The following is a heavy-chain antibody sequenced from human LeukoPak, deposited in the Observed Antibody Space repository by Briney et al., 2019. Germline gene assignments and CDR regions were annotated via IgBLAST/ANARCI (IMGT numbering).Heavy chain of an antibody. CDR1: GGSISSYY. CDR2: IYTSGST. V-gene: IGHV4-4*07. J-gene: IGHJ4*02. CDR3: ARGEYSYGFLDYFDY. D-gene: IGHD5-18*01. Sequence: PSETLSLTCTVSGGSISSYYCSWIRQPAGKGLDWIGRIYTSGSTNYNPSLKSRVTISVDKSKNQFSLKLSSVTAADTAVYYCARGEYSYGFLDYFDYWGQGTLVTVSS.